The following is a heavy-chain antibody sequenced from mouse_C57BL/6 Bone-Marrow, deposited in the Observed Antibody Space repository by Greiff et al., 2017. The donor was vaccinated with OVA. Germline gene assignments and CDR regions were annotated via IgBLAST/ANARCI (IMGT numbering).Heavy chain of an antibody. J-gene: IGHJ3*01. CDR3: ARPLRSFAY. CDR2: ISSGGSYT. CDR1: GFTFSSYG. V-gene: IGHV5-6*01. D-gene: IGHD1-1*01. Sequence: DVQLVESGGDLVKPGGSLKLSCAASGFTFSSYGMSWVRQTPDKRLEWVATISSGGSYTYYPDSVKGRFTISRDNAKNTLYLQMSSLKSEDTAMYYCARPLRSFAYWGQGTLVTVSA.